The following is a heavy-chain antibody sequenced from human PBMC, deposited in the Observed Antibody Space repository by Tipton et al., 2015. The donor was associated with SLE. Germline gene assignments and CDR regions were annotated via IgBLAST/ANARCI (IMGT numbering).Heavy chain of an antibody. J-gene: IGHJ1*01. CDR3: AIERRDGYNQGLFQR. D-gene: IGHD5-24*01. CDR2: IYHSWRT. Sequence: TLSLTCAVSGFSISSGFSWGWVRQPPGKGLEWIGSIYHSWRTNYNPSLKSLVTISVDTSKNPFSLKLSSVTAADTAVYYCAIERRDGYNQGLFQRWGQGTLVTVSS. CDR1: GFSISSGFS. V-gene: IGHV4-38-2*02.